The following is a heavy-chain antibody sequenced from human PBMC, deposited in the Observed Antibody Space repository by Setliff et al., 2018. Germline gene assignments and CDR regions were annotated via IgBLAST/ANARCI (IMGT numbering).Heavy chain of an antibody. CDR1: GGTFSSYT. Sequence: ASVKVSCKASGGTFSSYTISWVRQAPGQGLEWMGRIIPILGIANYAQKFQGRVTITADKSTSTAYMELSSLRSEDTAVYYCARDISLGKAAVWFGELKGWFDPWGHGTLVTVSS. CDR3: ARDISLGKAAVWFGELKGWFDP. J-gene: IGHJ5*02. D-gene: IGHD3-10*01. CDR2: IIPILGIA. V-gene: IGHV1-69*04.